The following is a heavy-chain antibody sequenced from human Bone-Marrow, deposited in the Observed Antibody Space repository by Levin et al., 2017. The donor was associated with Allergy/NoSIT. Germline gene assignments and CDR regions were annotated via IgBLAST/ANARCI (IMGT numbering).Heavy chain of an antibody. J-gene: IGHJ4*02. Sequence: GGSLRLSCAASGFTVSSNYMSWVRQAPGKGPEWVSVIYSGGSTYYADSVKGRFTISRDNSKNTLYLQMNSLRAEDTAVYYWAGGWFGELLSQWGQGTLVAVSS. CDR3: AGGWFGELLSQ. V-gene: IGHV3-53*01. D-gene: IGHD3-10*01. CDR2: IYSGGST. CDR1: GFTVSSNY.